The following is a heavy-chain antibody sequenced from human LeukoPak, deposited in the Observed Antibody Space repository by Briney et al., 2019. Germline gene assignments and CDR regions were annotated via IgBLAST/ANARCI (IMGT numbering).Heavy chain of an antibody. CDR1: GGSISSGDYY. CDR3: ARLLIYCSSTSCHFDY. V-gene: IGHV4-30-4*01. Sequence: SETLSLTCTVSGGSISSGDYYWSWIRQPPGKGLEWISYIYYSGSTYYNPSLKSRVTISVETSNNQFSLKLSSVTAADTAMYYCARLLIYCSSTSCHFDYWGQGTLVTVSS. J-gene: IGHJ4*02. D-gene: IGHD2-2*01. CDR2: IYYSGST.